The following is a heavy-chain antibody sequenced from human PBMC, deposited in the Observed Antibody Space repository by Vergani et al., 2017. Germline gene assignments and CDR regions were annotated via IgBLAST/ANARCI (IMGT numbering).Heavy chain of an antibody. CDR2: ISYDGTQK. V-gene: IGHV3-30*03. J-gene: IGHJ4*02. Sequence: QVHLVESGGGVVQPGRSLRLSCVVSGFTSSYYGMHWVRQAPGKGLEWVAVISYDGTQKYYADSVKGRFTISRDNSKSTLYLQMNSLRTEDTAVYYCARDRTYYYDSSGYPDYWGQGTLVTVSS. D-gene: IGHD3-22*01. CDR1: GFTSSYYG. CDR3: ARDRTYYYDSSGYPDY.